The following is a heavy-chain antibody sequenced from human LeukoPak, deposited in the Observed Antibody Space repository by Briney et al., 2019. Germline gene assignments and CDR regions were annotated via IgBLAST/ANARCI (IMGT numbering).Heavy chain of an antibody. CDR3: AYYYDSSGYYYESDYFDC. CDR1: GFSLSTSGVG. J-gene: IGHJ4*02. D-gene: IGHD3-22*01. CDR2: IYWNDDK. V-gene: IGHV2-5*01. Sequence: SGPTLVKPTQTLTLTCTFSGFSLSTSGVGVGWIRQPPGKALEWLALIYWNDDKRYSPSLKSRLTITKDTSKNQVVLTMTNMDPVDTATYYCAYYYDSSGYYYESDYFDCWGQGTLVTVSS.